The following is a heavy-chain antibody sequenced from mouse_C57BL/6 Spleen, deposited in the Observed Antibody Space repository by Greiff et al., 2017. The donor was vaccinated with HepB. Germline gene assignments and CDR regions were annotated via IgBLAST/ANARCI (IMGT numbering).Heavy chain of an antibody. Sequence: QVQLQQPGAELVMPGASVKLSCKASGYTFTSYWMHWVKQRPGQGLEWIGEIDPSDSYTNYNQKFKGKSTLTVDKSSSTAYMQLSSLTSEDSAVYYCARSYSSWYFDVWGTGTTVTVSS. CDR2: IDPSDSYT. D-gene: IGHD1-1*01. J-gene: IGHJ1*03. CDR3: ARSYSSWYFDV. CDR1: GYTFTSYW. V-gene: IGHV1-69*01.